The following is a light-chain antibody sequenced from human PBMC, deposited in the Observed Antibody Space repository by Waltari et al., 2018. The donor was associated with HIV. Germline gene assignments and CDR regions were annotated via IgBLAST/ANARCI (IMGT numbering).Light chain of an antibody. J-gene: IGLJ2*01. V-gene: IGLV3-1*01. Sequence: SYVVSQPPSVSVSPGQTATISCSGDNLGDRYVCWYQQKSGQSPLQIIYQDVKRRSWIPERFAAVNSGNTATLTISGTQGVDEADYFCQVCDGRIMIFGGGTKLTVL. CDR3: QVCDGRIMI. CDR2: QDV. CDR1: NLGDRY.